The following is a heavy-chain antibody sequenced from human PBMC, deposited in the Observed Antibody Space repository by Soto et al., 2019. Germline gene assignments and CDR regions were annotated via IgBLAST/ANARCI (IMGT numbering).Heavy chain of an antibody. Sequence: SETLSLTCTVSGDSISAYSWSWVRQPPGKGLEWIGNIHYNGNTKYNPSLKSRVTMSVDTSKNQFSLKLSSVTAADTAVYYCARTMVVTQNWFDPWGQGTLVTVS. CDR1: GDSISAYS. J-gene: IGHJ5*02. V-gene: IGHV4-59*08. D-gene: IGHD2-21*02. CDR3: ARTMVVTQNWFDP. CDR2: IHYNGNT.